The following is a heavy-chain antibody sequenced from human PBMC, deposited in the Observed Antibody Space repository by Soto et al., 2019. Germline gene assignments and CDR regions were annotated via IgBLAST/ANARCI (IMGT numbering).Heavy chain of an antibody. CDR3: AGYDILTGYYTDWFDP. CDR2: IYYSGST. V-gene: IGHV4-59*01. J-gene: IGHJ5*02. Sequence: PSETLSLTCTVSGGSISSYYWSWIRQPPGKGLEWIGYIYYSGSTNYNPSLKSRVTISVDTSKNQFSLKLSSVTAADTAVYYCAGYDILTGYYTDWFDPWGQGTLVTVSS. CDR1: GGSISSYY. D-gene: IGHD3-9*01.